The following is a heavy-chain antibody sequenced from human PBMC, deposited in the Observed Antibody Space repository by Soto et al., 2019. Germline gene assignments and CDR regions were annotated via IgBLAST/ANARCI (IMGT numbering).Heavy chain of an antibody. D-gene: IGHD2-2*01. V-gene: IGHV3-21*01. CDR2: ISTSDYT. CDR3: ARENSIIIPAVSDF. Sequence: GGSLRLSCTVSGFAFNNYGINWVRQAPGKGLEWVSSISTSDYTYYSDSVKGRFAISRDNAKSSVSLQMNTLRVEDTAVYYCARENSIIIPAVSDFWGQGTLVTVSS. J-gene: IGHJ4*02. CDR1: GFAFNNYG.